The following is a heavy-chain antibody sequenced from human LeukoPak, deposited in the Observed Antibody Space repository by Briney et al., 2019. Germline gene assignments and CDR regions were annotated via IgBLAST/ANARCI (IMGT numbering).Heavy chain of an antibody. CDR3: AKDSLTYAEFLFDY. V-gene: IGHV3-48*04. CDR1: GFIFSGYS. J-gene: IGHJ4*02. CDR2: ISSSSTTM. Sequence: GGSLRLSCAASGFIFSGYSMNWVRQAPGKGLEWISYISSSSTTMYYADSVKGRFTISRDNPRNSLYLQMNSLRAEDTAVYYCAKDSLTYAEFLFDYWGQGTLVTVSS. D-gene: IGHD2/OR15-2a*01.